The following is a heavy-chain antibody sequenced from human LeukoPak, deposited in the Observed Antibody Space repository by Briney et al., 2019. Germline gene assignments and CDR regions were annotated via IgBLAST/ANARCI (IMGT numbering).Heavy chain of an antibody. CDR3: ARVRRTTMVRGVIHNWFDP. Sequence: SETLSLTCTVSGGSISSSSYYWGWIRQPPGKGLEWIGSIYYSGSTYYNPSLKSRVTISVDTSKNQFSLKLSSVTAADTAVYYCARVRRTTMVRGVIHNWFDPWGQGTLVTVSS. D-gene: IGHD3-10*01. J-gene: IGHJ5*02. CDR2: IYYSGST. CDR1: GGSISSSSYY. V-gene: IGHV4-39*07.